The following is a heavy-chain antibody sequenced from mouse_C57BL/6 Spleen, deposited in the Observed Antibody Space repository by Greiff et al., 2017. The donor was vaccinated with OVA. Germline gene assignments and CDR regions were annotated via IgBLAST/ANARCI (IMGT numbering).Heavy chain of an antibody. CDR1: GYTFTSYT. CDR3: ARSGDGFAY. D-gene: IGHD3-1*01. V-gene: IGHV1-4*01. CDR2: INPSSGYT. Sequence: VKVVESGAELARPGASVKMSCKASGYTFTSYTMHWVKQRPGQGLEWIGYINPSSGYTKYNQKFKDKATLTADKSSSTAYMQLSSLTSEDSAVYYCARSGDGFAYWGQGTLVTVSA. J-gene: IGHJ3*01.